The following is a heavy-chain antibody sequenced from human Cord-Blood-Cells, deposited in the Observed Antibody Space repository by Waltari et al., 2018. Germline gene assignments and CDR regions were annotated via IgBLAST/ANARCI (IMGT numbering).Heavy chain of an antibody. V-gene: IGHV1-2*02. D-gene: IGHD6-6*01. CDR2: INPNSGGT. CDR1: GYTFTGYY. Sequence: QVQLVQSGAEVKKPGASVKVSCKASGYTFTGYYLHWVRQAPGQGLEWMGWINPNSGGTNYAQKFQGRVTMTRDTSISTAYMELSRLRSDDTAVYYCARTPRIAARRGNAFDIWGQGTMVTVSS. CDR3: ARTPRIAARRGNAFDI. J-gene: IGHJ3*02.